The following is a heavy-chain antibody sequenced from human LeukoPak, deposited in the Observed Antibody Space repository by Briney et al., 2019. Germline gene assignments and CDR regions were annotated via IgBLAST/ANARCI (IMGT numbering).Heavy chain of an antibody. CDR3: ARGGIAVAGINNFDY. D-gene: IGHD6-19*01. CDR2: IIPIFGTA. CDR1: GYTFTSYG. J-gene: IGHJ4*02. V-gene: IGHV1-69*13. Sequence: SVKVSCKASGYTFTSYGISRVRQAPGQGLEWMGGIIPIFGTANYAQNFQGRVTITADESTSTAYMELSSLRSEDTAVYYCARGGIAVAGINNFDYWGQGTLVTVSS.